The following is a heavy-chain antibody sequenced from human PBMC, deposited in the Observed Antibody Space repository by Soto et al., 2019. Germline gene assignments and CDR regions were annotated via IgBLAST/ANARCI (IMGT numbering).Heavy chain of an antibody. CDR3: ARVSGIAVAEV. D-gene: IGHD6-19*01. Sequence: QVQLVQSGAEVKKPGASVKVSCKASGYTFTSYAMHWMRQAPGQRLEWMGWINAGNGNTKYSQKFQGRVTITRDTSASTAYMELSSLRSEDTAVFYCARVSGIAVAEVWGQGTLVTVSS. V-gene: IGHV1-3*01. CDR1: GYTFTSYA. CDR2: INAGNGNT. J-gene: IGHJ4*02.